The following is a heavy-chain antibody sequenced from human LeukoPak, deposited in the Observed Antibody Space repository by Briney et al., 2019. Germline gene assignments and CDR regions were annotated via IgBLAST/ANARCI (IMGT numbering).Heavy chain of an antibody. CDR3: AKGGVYSGYDLSFEY. J-gene: IGHJ4*02. Sequence: GGSLRLSCAASGFTFSSYAMSWVRQAPGKGLEWVSSIRGRGNYVYYADSVKGRITISRDNSKNTLYLQMNSLRADDTAVYYCAKGGVYSGYDLSFEYWGQGALVTVSS. D-gene: IGHD5-12*01. V-gene: IGHV3-23*01. CDR2: IRGRGNYV. CDR1: GFTFSSYA.